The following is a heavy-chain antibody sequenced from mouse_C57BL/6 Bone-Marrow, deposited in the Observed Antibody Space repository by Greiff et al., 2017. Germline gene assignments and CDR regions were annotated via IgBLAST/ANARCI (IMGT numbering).Heavy chain of an antibody. D-gene: IGHD2-3*01. CDR2: IDPEIGDT. Sequence: VQLQQSGAELVRPGASVKLSCTASGFNIKDDYIHWVKQRPEQGLEWIGWIDPEIGDTEYASKFQGKATITSDTSSNTAYLQLSSLTSEDTAVYDCSSFDGNYFDCWGQGTPLTVAS. CDR1: GFNIKDDY. CDR3: SSFDGNYFDC. J-gene: IGHJ2*01. V-gene: IGHV14-4*01.